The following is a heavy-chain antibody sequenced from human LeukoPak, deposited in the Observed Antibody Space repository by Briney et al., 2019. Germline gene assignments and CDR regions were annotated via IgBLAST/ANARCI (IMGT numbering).Heavy chain of an antibody. CDR2: INHSGST. V-gene: IGHV4-34*01. D-gene: IGHD3-10*01. CDR3: ARSGSGVWFDP. CDR1: GGSFSGYY. Sequence: SETLSLTCAVYGGSFSGYYWSWIRQPPGKGLEWIGEINHSGSTNYNPSLKSRVTISVDTSKNQFSLKLSSVTAADTAVYYCARSGSGVWFDPWGQGTLVTVSS. J-gene: IGHJ5*02.